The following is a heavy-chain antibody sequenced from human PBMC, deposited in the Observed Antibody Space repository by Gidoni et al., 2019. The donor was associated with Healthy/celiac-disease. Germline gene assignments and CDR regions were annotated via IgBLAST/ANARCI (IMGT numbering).Heavy chain of an antibody. CDR3: AKLSLGGYSSGWYFFDY. D-gene: IGHD6-19*01. V-gene: IGHV3-23*01. CDR1: GFTFSSYA. J-gene: IGHJ4*02. Sequence: EVQLLESGGGLVQPGGSLRLSCAASGFTFSSYAMSWVRQAPGKGLDWVSAISGSGGSTYYADSVKGRFTISRDNSKNTLYLQMNSLRAEDTAVYYCAKLSLGGYSSGWYFFDYWGQGTLFTVSS. CDR2: ISGSGGST.